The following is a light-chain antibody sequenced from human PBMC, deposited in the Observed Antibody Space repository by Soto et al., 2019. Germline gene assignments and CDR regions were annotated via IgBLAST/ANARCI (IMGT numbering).Light chain of an antibody. CDR1: QSISSY. CDR2: TTS. J-gene: IGKJ5*01. Sequence: DIQMTHSPSSLSASVGDRVTITCRASQSISSYLNWYQHKPGRAPKLLIYTTSSLQSGVPSRFSGSGSGTDFTLTISSLQPEDVAIYYCQKYNAAPITFGQGTRLEIK. CDR3: QKYNAAPIT. V-gene: IGKV1-39*01.